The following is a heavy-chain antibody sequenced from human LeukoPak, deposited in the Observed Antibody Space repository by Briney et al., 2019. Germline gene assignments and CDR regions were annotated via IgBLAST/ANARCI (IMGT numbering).Heavy chain of an antibody. CDR3: ARGDTFSGILV. D-gene: IGHD2/OR15-2a*01. Sequence: GSLRLSCAASEFTVSNSYMTWVRQAPGKGLEWVSVIYEGGGRYYGDSVKGRFTISKDNFENTVYLQMNSLRADDTAVYYCARGDTFSGILVWGQGPLVTVSS. CDR2: IYEGGGR. CDR1: EFTVSNSY. V-gene: IGHV3-53*01. J-gene: IGHJ4*02.